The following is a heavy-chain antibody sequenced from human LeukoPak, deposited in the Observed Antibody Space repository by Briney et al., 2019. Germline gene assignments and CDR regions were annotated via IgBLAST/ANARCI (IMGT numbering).Heavy chain of an antibody. J-gene: IGHJ4*02. CDR2: IYYSGST. CDR3: ASARTSSRSWFTFDY. CDR1: GGSISSSSYY. V-gene: IGHV4-39*01. Sequence: SETLSLTCTVSGGSISSSSYYWGWIRQPPGKGLEWIGSIYYSGSTYYNPSLKSRVTISVDTSKNQLSLKLGSVTAADTAVYYCASARTSSRSWFTFDYWGQGILVTVSS. D-gene: IGHD6-13*01.